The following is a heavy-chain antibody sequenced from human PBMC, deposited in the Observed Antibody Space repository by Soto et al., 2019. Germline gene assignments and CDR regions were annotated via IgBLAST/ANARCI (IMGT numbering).Heavy chain of an antibody. CDR1: GGSISSGGYY. J-gene: IGHJ4*02. CDR2: IYYSGST. V-gene: IGHV4-31*03. CDR3: ARVPLGSCSGGNCYHVDY. D-gene: IGHD2-15*01. Sequence: PSETLSLTCTVSGGSISSGGYYWSWSRQHPGKGLEWIGYIYYSGSTSYNPSLKSRVTISVDTSKSQFSLKLSSVTAADTAVYYCARVPLGSCSGGNCYHVDYWGQGTLVTASS.